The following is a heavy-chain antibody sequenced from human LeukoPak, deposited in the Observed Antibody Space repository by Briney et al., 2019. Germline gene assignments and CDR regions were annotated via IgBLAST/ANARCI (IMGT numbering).Heavy chain of an antibody. CDR1: GGSFSGYY. D-gene: IGHD3-16*01. CDR3: ARVRGTRLKNYYYYYMDV. Sequence: SETLSLTCDVYGGSFSGYYWSWIRQPPGKGLEWIGEINHSGSTNYNPSLKSRVTISVDTSKNQFSLKLSSVTAADTAVYYCARVRGTRLKNYYYYYMDVWGKGTTVTVSS. CDR2: INHSGST. V-gene: IGHV4-34*01. J-gene: IGHJ6*03.